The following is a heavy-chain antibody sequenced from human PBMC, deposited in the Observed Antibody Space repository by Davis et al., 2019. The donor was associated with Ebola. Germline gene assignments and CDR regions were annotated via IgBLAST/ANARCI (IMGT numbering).Heavy chain of an antibody. D-gene: IGHD3-3*01. V-gene: IGHV3-23*01. J-gene: IGHJ4*02. CDR2: ISGSGGST. CDR3: AKDTIFGVVIIGGPFDY. CDR1: GFTFSSYA. Sequence: GESLKISCAASGFTFSSYAMSWVRQAPGKGLEWVSAISGSGGSTYYADSVKGRFTISRDNSKNTLYLQMNSLRAEDTAVYYCAKDTIFGVVIIGGPFDYWGQGTLVTVSS.